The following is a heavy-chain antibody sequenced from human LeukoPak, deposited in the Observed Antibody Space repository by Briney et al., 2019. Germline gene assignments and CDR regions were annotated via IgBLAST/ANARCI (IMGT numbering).Heavy chain of an antibody. J-gene: IGHJ4*02. V-gene: IGHV1-69*04. CDR3: ARDEVDYGDTRSDY. CDR2: IIPILGIA. D-gene: IGHD4-17*01. Sequence: SVKVSCKASGGTFSSYAISWLRQAPGQGLEWMGRIIPILGIANYAQKFQGRVTITADKSTSTAYMELSSLRSEDTAVYYCARDEVDYGDTRSDYWGQGTLVTVSS. CDR1: GGTFSSYA.